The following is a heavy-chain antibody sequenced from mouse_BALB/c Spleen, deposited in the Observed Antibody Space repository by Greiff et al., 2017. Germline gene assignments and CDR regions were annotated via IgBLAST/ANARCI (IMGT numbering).Heavy chain of an antibody. J-gene: IGHJ2*01. CDR2: INPSNGGT. Sequence: QVQLQQSGAELVKPGASVKLSCKASGYTFTSYYMYWVKQRPGQGLEWIGEINPSNGGTNFNEKFKSKATLTVDKSSSTAYMQLSSLTSEDSAVYYCTLIHYYGLFDYWGQGTTLTVSS. V-gene: IGHV1S81*02. D-gene: IGHD1-2*01. CDR1: GYTFTSYY. CDR3: TLIHYYGLFDY.